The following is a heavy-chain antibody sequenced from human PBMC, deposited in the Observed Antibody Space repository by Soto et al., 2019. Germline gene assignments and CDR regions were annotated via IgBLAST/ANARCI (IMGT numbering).Heavy chain of an antibody. J-gene: IGHJ6*02. V-gene: IGHV1-2*02. CDR2: INPNSGGT. D-gene: IGHD3-10*01. CDR1: GYTFTGYY. Sequence: ASVKVSCKASGYTFTGYYMHWVRQAPGQGLEWMGWINPNSGGTNYAQKFQGRVTMTRDTSISTAYMELRSLRSDDTAVYYCARDAGRTYYYYYGMDVWGQGTTVTVSS. CDR3: ARDAGRTYYYYYGMDV.